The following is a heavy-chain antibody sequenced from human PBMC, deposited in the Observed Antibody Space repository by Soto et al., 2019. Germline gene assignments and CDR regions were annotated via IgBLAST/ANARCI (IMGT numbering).Heavy chain of an antibody. Sequence: GSLRLSCAASGFTFSSYAMSWVRQAPGKGLEWVSAISGSGGSTYYADSVKGRFTISRDNSKNTLYLQMNSLRAEDTAVYYCAEDRIRPGYSSGWYAFDIWGQGTMVTVSS. D-gene: IGHD6-19*01. CDR2: ISGSGGST. CDR1: GFTFSSYA. V-gene: IGHV3-23*01. J-gene: IGHJ3*02. CDR3: AEDRIRPGYSSGWYAFDI.